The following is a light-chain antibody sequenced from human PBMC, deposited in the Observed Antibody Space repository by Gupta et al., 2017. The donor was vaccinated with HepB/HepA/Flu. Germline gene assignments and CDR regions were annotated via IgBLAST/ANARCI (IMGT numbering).Light chain of an antibody. V-gene: IGKV3-15*01. CDR1: QSVSSH. J-gene: IGKJ1*01. CDR2: GAS. CDR3: QQYNCLWT. Sequence: DMVMTQSPATLSVSPGEGVTLSCRASQSVSSHLAWYQQKPGQAPRLLIFGASTRATGIPARFSGSGSGTEFTLTISSLQSEDFAVYYCQQYNCLWTFGPGTKVEIK.